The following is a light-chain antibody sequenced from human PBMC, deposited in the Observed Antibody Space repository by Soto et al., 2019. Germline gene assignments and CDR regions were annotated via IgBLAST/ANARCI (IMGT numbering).Light chain of an antibody. V-gene: IGKV3-15*01. CDR2: GAS. CDR3: QQYNNWPQT. J-gene: IGKJ1*01. Sequence: EIVMTQSPATLSVSPGERATLSCRASQSVSSNLAWYQQKPGQAPRLLIYGASTRATGIPARFSGSGSGTEFTLTISILQSEDFAVYYRQQYNNWPQTFGQGT. CDR1: QSVSSN.